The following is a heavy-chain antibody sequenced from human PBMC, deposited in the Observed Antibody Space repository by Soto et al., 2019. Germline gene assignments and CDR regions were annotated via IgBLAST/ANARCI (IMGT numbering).Heavy chain of an antibody. CDR1: GYSFTSYW. Sequence: GESLKISCKGSGYSFTSYWIGWVRQMPGKGLEWMGIIYPGDSDTRYSPSFQGQVTISADKSTSTAYLQWSSLKASDTAMYYCARTAATYYYYYGMDVWGQGTTVTVSS. V-gene: IGHV5-51*01. CDR2: IYPGDSDT. CDR3: ARTAATYYYYYGMDV. D-gene: IGHD2-2*01. J-gene: IGHJ6*02.